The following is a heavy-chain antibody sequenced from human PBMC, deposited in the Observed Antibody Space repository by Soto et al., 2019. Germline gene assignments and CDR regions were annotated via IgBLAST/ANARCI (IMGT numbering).Heavy chain of an antibody. D-gene: IGHD3-22*01. V-gene: IGHV3-15*01. CDR2: IKNKTKGGTT. J-gene: IGHJ4*02. CDR3: TTDWEYYYDSSGYHPN. CDR1: GFTFSIAW. Sequence: PGGSLSLSCAASGFTFSIAWMSWVRQAPGQGLEWVVRIKNKTKGGTTKYAAPMKGRFTISRDNSKNTLYLQMNSLKTEDTAVYYCTTDWEYYYDSSGYHPNWGQGTLVTVSS.